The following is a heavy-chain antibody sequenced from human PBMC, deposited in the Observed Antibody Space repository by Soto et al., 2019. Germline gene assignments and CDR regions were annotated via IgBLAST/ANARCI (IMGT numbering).Heavy chain of an antibody. Sequence: SVKVSCKASGGTFSSYTISWVRQAPGQGLEWMGRIIPILGIANYAQKFQGRVTITADKSTSTAYMELSSLRSEDTAVYYCAREETYYDILTGYYIDYWGQGTLVTVSS. CDR1: GGTFSSYT. D-gene: IGHD3-9*01. V-gene: IGHV1-69*04. CDR2: IIPILGIA. J-gene: IGHJ4*02. CDR3: AREETYYDILTGYYIDY.